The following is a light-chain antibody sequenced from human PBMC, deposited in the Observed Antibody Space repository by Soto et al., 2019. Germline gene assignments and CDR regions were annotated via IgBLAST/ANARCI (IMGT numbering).Light chain of an antibody. CDR2: AAS. J-gene: IGKJ3*01. CDR1: QSISDH. V-gene: IGKV1-39*01. CDR3: LQTYITPLA. Sequence: DIQMTQSPSSLSASVGDRVTITCRASQSISDHLSWFQKKPGQAPKVLIYAASSLQSGVPSRFSGSGSGTDFTLTISSLQPEDFATYYCLQTYITPLAFGPGTTVDVK.